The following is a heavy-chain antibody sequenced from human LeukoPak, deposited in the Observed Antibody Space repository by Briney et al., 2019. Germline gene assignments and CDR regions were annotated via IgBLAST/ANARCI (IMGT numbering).Heavy chain of an antibody. CDR3: ARDGYYYGSGSFFPFDI. CDR2: INPNSGGT. CDR1: GYTFTGYY. D-gene: IGHD3-10*01. V-gene: IGHV1-2*02. J-gene: IGHJ3*02. Sequence: GASVKVSCKASGYTFTGYYMHWVRQAPGQGLEWMGWINPNSGGTDYARKFQGRVTMTRDTSISTAYMELSRLRSDDTAVYYCARDGYYYGSGSFFPFDIWGQGTMVTVSS.